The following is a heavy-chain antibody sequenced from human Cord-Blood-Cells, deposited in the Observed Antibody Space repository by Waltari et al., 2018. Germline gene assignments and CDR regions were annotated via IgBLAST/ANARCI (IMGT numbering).Heavy chain of an antibody. CDR1: GYTFTSYY. V-gene: IGHV1-46*01. CDR3: ARENFDFWSGYDAFDI. CDR2: INPSGGST. Sequence: QVQLVQSGAEVKKPGASVKVSCKASGYTFTSYYMHWVRQAPGQGREWMGIINPSGGSTSYAQKFQGRVTMTRDTSTSTVYMELSSLRSEDTAVYYCARENFDFWSGYDAFDIWGQGTMVTVSS. D-gene: IGHD3-3*01. J-gene: IGHJ3*02.